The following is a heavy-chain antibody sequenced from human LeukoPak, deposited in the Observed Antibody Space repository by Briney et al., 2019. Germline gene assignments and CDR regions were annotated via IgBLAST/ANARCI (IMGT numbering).Heavy chain of an antibody. J-gene: IGHJ6*03. D-gene: IGHD6-13*01. CDR3: ARAGGIAAASAPITYYYYYYMDV. V-gene: IGHV1-2*02. Sequence: ASVKVSCKASGYTFTGYYMHWVRQAPGQGLEWVGWINPNSGGTNYAQKFQGRVTMTRDTSISTAYMELSRLRSDDTAVYYCARAGGIAAASAPITYYYYYYMDVWGKGTTVTLSS. CDR2: INPNSGGT. CDR1: GYTFTGYY.